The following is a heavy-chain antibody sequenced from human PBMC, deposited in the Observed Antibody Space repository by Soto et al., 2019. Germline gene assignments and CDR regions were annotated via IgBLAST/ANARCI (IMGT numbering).Heavy chain of an antibody. V-gene: IGHV3-48*01. CDR1: ELTCVDYG. CDR3: ASAVSTYYYYGMAV. D-gene: IGHD4-17*01. Sequence: AAELTCVDYGVHWISKTTGKGLEWVSYISSSSSTIYYADSVKGRFTISRDNAKNSLYLQMNSLRAEDTAVYHCASAVSTYYYYGMAVWGQGTTVTVSS. J-gene: IGHJ6*02. CDR2: ISSSSSTI.